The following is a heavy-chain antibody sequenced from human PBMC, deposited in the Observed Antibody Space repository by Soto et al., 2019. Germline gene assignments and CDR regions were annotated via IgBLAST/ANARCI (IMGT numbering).Heavy chain of an antibody. CDR1: GFTFDDYA. V-gene: IGHV3-9*01. D-gene: IGHD4-17*01. Sequence: EVQLVESGGGLVQPGRSLRLSCAASGFTFDDYAMHWVRQGPGKGLEWVSSISWNSGNLGYADSVKGRFTISRDNAKKSLYLQMNSLGGEDTALYYCAKGASTTVFAFNDYWGQGTLVTVSS. J-gene: IGHJ4*02. CDR3: AKGASTTVFAFNDY. CDR2: ISWNSGNL.